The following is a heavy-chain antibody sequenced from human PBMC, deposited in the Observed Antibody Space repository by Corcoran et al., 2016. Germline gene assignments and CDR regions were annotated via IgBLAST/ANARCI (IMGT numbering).Heavy chain of an antibody. CDR3: ARDQWVGEYYYVMDV. D-gene: IGHD3-16*01. J-gene: IGHJ6*02. Sequence: EVQLVESGGGLVQPGGSLRLSCAASGFTFRNYWMTWVRQAPGKGLEWVANIKQDGSEKYHVDSVKGRFTISRDNAKNSLYLQRKSLRAEDAAVYYCARDQWVGEYYYVMDVWGQGTTVTVSS. V-gene: IGHV3-7*03. CDR2: IKQDGSEK. CDR1: GFTFRNYW.